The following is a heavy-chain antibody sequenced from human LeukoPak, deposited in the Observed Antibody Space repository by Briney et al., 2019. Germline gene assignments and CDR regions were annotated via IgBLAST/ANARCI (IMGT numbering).Heavy chain of an antibody. Sequence: GGSLRLSCAVSGFTVSSIYMTWVRQAPGKGLEWVSSIYSDGNTYYADSVKGRFTLSRDNARNTLYLQMNNLRVEDTAVYYCAGDTHSSSWYDHWGQGTLVTVSS. D-gene: IGHD6-19*01. V-gene: IGHV3-53*01. CDR1: GFTVSSIY. J-gene: IGHJ5*02. CDR2: IYSDGNT. CDR3: AGDTHSSSWYDH.